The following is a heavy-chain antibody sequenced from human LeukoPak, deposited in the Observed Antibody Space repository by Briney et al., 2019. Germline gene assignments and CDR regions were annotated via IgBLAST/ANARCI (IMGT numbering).Heavy chain of an antibody. D-gene: IGHD6-19*01. CDR2: INDIGTDR. CDR3: AKDSSGWSSEYFQH. CDR1: GFTFSRYY. J-gene: IGHJ1*01. Sequence: GGSLRLSCAASGFTFSRYYMHWVRQAPGKGLVGVSRINDIGTDRNYADSVKGRFTISRDNSKNTLYLQMNSLRAEDTAVYYCAKDSSGWSSEYFQHWGQGTLVTVSS. V-gene: IGHV3-74*01.